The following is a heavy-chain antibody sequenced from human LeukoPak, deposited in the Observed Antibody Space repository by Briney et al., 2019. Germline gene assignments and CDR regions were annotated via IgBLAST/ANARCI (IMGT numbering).Heavy chain of an antibody. CDR3: ARDHGYYDFWSGPPDAFDI. D-gene: IGHD3-3*01. CDR2: INSDGSST. Sequence: GGSLRLSCAASGLTFSSYWIHWVRQAPGKGLVWVSRINSDGSSTNYADSVRGRFTISRDNAKNTLYLQMNRLRAEDTAVYYCARDHGYYDFWSGPPDAFDIWGQGTMVTVSS. CDR1: GLTFSSYW. J-gene: IGHJ3*02. V-gene: IGHV3-74*01.